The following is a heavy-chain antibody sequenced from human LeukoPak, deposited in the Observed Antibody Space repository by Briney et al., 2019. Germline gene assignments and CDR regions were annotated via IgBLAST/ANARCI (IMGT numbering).Heavy chain of an antibody. CDR2: IYYSRST. J-gene: IGHJ5*02. CDR1: GGSLSRSNYY. V-gene: IGHV4-39*07. D-gene: IGHD6-6*01. CDR3: ARLIYSSSSVWFDP. Sequence: SETLSLTCTVSGGSLSRSNYYWGWIRQPPGKGLEWIGTIYYSRSTYYNPSLRSRVTISVDTSKNQFSLKLSSVTAADTALFYCARLIYSSSSVWFDPWGQGTLVTVSS.